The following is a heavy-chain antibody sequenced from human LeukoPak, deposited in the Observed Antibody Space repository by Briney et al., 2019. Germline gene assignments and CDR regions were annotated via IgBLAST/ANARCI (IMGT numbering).Heavy chain of an antibody. D-gene: IGHD3-10*01. CDR2: INHSGST. CDR1: GVSFSGYY. V-gene: IGHV4-34*01. J-gene: IGHJ5*02. CDR3: ARHTLLRYYYGSGSPNWFDP. Sequence: PSETLSLTCAVYGVSFSGYYWSWIRQPPGKGLEWIGEINHSGSTNYNPSLKSRVTISVDTSKNQFSLKLSSVTAADTAVYYCARHTLLRYYYGSGSPNWFDPWGQGTLVTVSS.